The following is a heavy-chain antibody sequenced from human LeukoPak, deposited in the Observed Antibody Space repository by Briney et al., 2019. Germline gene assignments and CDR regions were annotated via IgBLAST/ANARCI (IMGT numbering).Heavy chain of an antibody. CDR1: GYTFASYD. D-gene: IGHD3-22*01. V-gene: IGHV1-8*03. CDR3: ARGPYTHYDSSGDYYNRFDP. J-gene: IGHJ5*02. CDR2: MNPNSGNT. Sequence: ASVKVSCKASGYTFASYDINWVRQATGQGLEWMGWMNPNSGNTGYAQKFQGRVTITMNTSISTAYMELSSLTSEDTAVYYCARGPYTHYDSSGDYYNRFDPWGQGTLVTVSS.